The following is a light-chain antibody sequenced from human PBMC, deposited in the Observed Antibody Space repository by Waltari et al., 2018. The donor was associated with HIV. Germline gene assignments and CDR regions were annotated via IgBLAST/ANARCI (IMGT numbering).Light chain of an antibody. CDR2: SKN. V-gene: IGLV1-44*01. CDR1: SSDIGSNA. CDR3: AAWDDSLNGPHVV. J-gene: IGLJ2*01. Sequence: QSVLTQPPSASETPGQRVAISCSGSSSDIGSNAVNWYQQLPGTSPKLLIYSKNQRPSGVPARFSGSKSVTSASLAISGLQSEDEADYYCAAWDDSLNGPHVVFGGGTKLTVL.